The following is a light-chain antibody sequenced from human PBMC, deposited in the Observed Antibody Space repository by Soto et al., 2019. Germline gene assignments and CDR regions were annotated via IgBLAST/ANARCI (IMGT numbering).Light chain of an antibody. CDR1: QSISSW. Sequence: IPMTQSPSTLSASVGDRVTITCRASQSISSWLAWYQQKPGKAPKHLIYKASSLESGVPSRFSGSGSGTEFTLTISSLQPDDFATHSCQHYSGYSRTCGQGTKLEIK. J-gene: IGKJ2*01. V-gene: IGKV1-5*03. CDR3: QHYSGYSRT. CDR2: KAS.